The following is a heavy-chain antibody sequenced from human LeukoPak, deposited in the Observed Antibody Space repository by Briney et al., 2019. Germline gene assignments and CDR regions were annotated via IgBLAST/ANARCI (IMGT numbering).Heavy chain of an antibody. J-gene: IGHJ4*02. V-gene: IGHV3-23*01. Sequence: GGSLRLSCAASGFTFSSYAMSXXXXXXXXXXXXXSAISGSGGSTYYADSVKGRFTISRDNSKNTLYLQMNSLRAEDTAVYYCAKAPYYYGSEIDYWGQGTLVTVSS. CDR3: AKAPYYYGSEIDY. CDR1: GFTFSSYA. D-gene: IGHD3-10*01. CDR2: ISGSGGST.